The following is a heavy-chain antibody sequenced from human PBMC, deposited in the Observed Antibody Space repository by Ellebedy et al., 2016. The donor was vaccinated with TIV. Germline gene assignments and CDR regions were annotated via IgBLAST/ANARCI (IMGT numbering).Heavy chain of an antibody. CDR2: IKSKAYGGTT. D-gene: IGHD3-22*01. V-gene: IGHV3-15*01. Sequence: GGSLRLXXAASGFTFSNAWMSWVRQAPGKGLEWVGRIKSKAYGGTTEYAASVKGRFTISRDDSKSIAYLQMNSLKTEDTAVYYCTRVRITMIVVATGPDYWGQGTLVTVSS. J-gene: IGHJ4*02. CDR1: GFTFSNAW. CDR3: TRVRITMIVVATGPDY.